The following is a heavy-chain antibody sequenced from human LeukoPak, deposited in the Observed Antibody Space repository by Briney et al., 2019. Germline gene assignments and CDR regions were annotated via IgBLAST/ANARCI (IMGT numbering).Heavy chain of an antibody. CDR1: GGSFSGYY. D-gene: IGHD3-16*01. CDR3: ARIRGHDFDY. J-gene: IGHJ4*02. Sequence: SETLSLTCAVYGGSFSGYYWSWIRQPPGKGLEWIGEINHSGSTNYNPSLKSRVTISVDTSKNQFSLQLNSVTPEDTAVYYCARIRGHDFDYWGQGTLVTVSS. V-gene: IGHV4-34*01. CDR2: INHSGST.